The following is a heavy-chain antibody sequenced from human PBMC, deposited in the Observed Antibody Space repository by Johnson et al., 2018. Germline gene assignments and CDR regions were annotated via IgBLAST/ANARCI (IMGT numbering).Heavy chain of an antibody. D-gene: IGHD1-7*01. Sequence: QVQLVQSGAEVKKXGASVKVSCKASGYTFTIYDINWVRQATGQGLEWMGWMNPNSGNTGYAQKFQGRVTMTRNTSISTAYMELSSLRSEDTAVYYCARGKGTTPYYYYGMDVWGQGTMVTVSS. V-gene: IGHV1-8*01. J-gene: IGHJ6*02. CDR1: GYTFTIYD. CDR3: ARGKGTTPYYYYGMDV. CDR2: MNPNSGNT.